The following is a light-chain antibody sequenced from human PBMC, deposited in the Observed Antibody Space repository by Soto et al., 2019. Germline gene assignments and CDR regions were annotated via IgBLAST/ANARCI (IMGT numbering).Light chain of an antibody. J-gene: IGLJ1*01. CDR1: SSNIGAGYD. Sequence: QSVLTQPPSVSGAPGQRVTISCTGSSSNIGAGYDVHWYQQLPGTAPKLLIYINKNRPSGVPDRFSGSKSGTSASLAITGLQAEDEADYYCQSYDSSPSGYVFGNGTKVTV. V-gene: IGLV1-40*01. CDR3: QSYDSSPSGYV. CDR2: INK.